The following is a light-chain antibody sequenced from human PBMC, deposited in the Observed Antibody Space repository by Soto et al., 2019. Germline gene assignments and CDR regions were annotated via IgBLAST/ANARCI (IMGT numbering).Light chain of an antibody. CDR3: NSFTTTNTYV. CDR2: DVS. J-gene: IGLJ1*01. CDR1: SSDVGVFDH. Sequence: QSALTQPASVSGSPGQSITISCTGASSDVGVFDHVSWYQQHPGKVPRLLIYDVSSRPSGVSDRFSGSKSGNTASLTISWLQAEDEADYYCNSFTTTNTYVFGTGTKVTVL. V-gene: IGLV2-14*03.